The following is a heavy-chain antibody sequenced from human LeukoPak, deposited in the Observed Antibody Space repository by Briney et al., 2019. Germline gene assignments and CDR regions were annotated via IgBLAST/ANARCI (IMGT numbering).Heavy chain of an antibody. CDR3: ARDPSSSSAFDY. J-gene: IGHJ4*02. CDR2: ISSSSYYI. D-gene: IGHD6-6*01. V-gene: IGHV3-21*01. Sequence: PGGSLRLSCAASGFSFITVTMNWVRQAPGKGLEWASSISSSSYYIHYADSVKGRFTISRDNAKNSLYLQMNSLSAEDTAVYYCARDPSSSSAFDYWGQGTLVTVSS. CDR1: GFSFITVT.